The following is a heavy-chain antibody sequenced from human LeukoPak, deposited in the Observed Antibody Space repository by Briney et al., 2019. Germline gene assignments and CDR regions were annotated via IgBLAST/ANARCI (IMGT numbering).Heavy chain of an antibody. CDR2: ISGSGGST. D-gene: IGHD3-22*01. V-gene: IGHV3-23*01. Sequence: ETLSLTCTVSGGSISSSSYYWGWIRQPPGKGLEWVSAISGSGGSTYYADSVKGRFTISRDNSKNTLYLQMNSLRAEDTAVYYCATQVRVGTMIKCWGQGTLVTVSS. CDR3: ATQVRVGTMIKC. J-gene: IGHJ4*02. CDR1: GGSISSSSYY.